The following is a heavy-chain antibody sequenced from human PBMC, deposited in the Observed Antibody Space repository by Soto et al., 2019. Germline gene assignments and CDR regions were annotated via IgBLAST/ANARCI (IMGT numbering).Heavy chain of an antibody. CDR3: ARDRLPSHYYYYGMDV. Sequence: QVQLQGSGPGLVKPSQTLSLTCTVSGGSISSGGYYWSWIRQHPGKGLEWFGYIYYSGSTYYNPSLKSRVTISVDTSKNQFSLKLSSVTAADTAVYYCARDRLPSHYYYYGMDVWGQGTTVTVSS. D-gene: IGHD6-25*01. J-gene: IGHJ6*02. CDR2: IYYSGST. CDR1: GGSISSGGYY. V-gene: IGHV4-31*03.